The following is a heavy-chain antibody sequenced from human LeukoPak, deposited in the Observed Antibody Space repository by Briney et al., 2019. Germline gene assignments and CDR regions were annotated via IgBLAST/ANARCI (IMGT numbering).Heavy chain of an antibody. CDR3: AKDEVAIVVVPAAIRGRSLPLDY. J-gene: IGHJ4*02. Sequence: GGSLRLSCAASGFTFSNYGMHWVRQAPGKGLEWVAVISYDGSNKYYADSVKGRFTISRDNSKNTLYLQMNSLRAEDTAVYYCAKDEVAIVVVPAAIRGRSLPLDYWGQGTLVTVSS. D-gene: IGHD2-2*02. CDR1: GFTFSNYG. CDR2: ISYDGSNK. V-gene: IGHV3-30*18.